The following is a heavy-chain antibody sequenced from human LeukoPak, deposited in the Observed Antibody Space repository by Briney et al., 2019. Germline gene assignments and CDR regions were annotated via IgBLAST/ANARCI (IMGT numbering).Heavy chain of an antibody. Sequence: GGSLRLSCAASGFTFSSYAVSWVRQAPGKGLEWVSGISGSGDTKYADSVEGRFTITSDNSKKTVFLQISSRKGEETAAYYCAEDRDPPRDGYNLGGFDYWGQETLVTVSS. CDR3: AEDRDPPRDGYNLGGFDY. V-gene: IGHV3-23*01. CDR2: ISGSGDT. D-gene: IGHD5-24*01. J-gene: IGHJ4*02. CDR1: GFTFSSYA.